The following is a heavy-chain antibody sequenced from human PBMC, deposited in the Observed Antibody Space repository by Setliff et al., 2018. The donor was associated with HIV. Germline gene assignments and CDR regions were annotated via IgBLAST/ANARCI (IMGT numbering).Heavy chain of an antibody. CDR3: ARRLQFLEFLHGVGGLDV. CDR2: IYHSGSP. CDR1: GGSISSHY. Sequence: KPSETLSLTCTVSGGSISSHYWSWIRQPPGKGLEWIGFIYHSGSPYYNPSLRSGVTILIDTSKSQFSLKLSSATAADTAVDYCARRLQFLEFLHGVGGLDVWGQGTTVTVSS. J-gene: IGHJ6*02. V-gene: IGHV4-59*08. D-gene: IGHD3-3*01.